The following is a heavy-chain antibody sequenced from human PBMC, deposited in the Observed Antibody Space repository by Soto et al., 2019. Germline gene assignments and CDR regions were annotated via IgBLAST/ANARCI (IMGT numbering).Heavy chain of an antibody. CDR1: GISFSAFW. CDR3: TTHSYVDRSW. D-gene: IGHD3-16*01. J-gene: IGHJ1*01. CDR2: IKSRSSGETA. Sequence: EVHLVESGGGLIEPGGSLRLSCTASGISFSAFWMTWVRQAPGKGLEWVARIKSRSSGETADYAAPVKGRFTISRDDSQSTLYRQMNSLKTADTAVYLCTTHSYVDRSWWGQGTLVTVSS. V-gene: IGHV3-15*01.